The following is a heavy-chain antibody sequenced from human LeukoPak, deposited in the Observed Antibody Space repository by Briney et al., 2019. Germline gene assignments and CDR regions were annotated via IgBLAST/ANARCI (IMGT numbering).Heavy chain of an antibody. CDR1: GGSISSYY. CDR3: ARQVAADPGVYFDY. V-gene: IGHV4-59*08. CDR2: IYYSGST. J-gene: IGHJ4*02. D-gene: IGHD6-13*01. Sequence: PSETLSLTCTVSGGSISSYYWSWIRQPPGKGLEWIGYIYYSGSTNYNPSLKSRVTISVDTSKNQFSLKLSSVTAADTAVYYCARQVAADPGVYFDYWGQGTLVTVSS.